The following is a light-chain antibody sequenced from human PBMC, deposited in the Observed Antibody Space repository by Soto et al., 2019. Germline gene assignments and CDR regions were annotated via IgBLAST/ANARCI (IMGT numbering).Light chain of an antibody. CDR3: LLSYSGARVV. CDR2: DTS. V-gene: IGLV7-46*01. J-gene: IGLJ2*01. Sequence: QAVVTQEPSLTVSPGGTVTLTCGSSTGAVTSGHYPYWFQQKPGQAPRTLIYDTSNKHSWTPARSSGSLLGGKAALTLSGAQPEDEAEYYCLLSYSGARVVFGGGTKLTVL. CDR1: TGAVTSGHY.